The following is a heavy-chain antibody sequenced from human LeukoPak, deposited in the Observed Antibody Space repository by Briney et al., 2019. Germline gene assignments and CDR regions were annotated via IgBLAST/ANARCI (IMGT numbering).Heavy chain of an antibody. CDR3: ARDGDIDSGYYPYYFDY. CDR2: IYTSGST. J-gene: IGHJ4*02. V-gene: IGHV4-4*07. D-gene: IGHD3-22*01. Sequence: SETLSLTCTVSGGSISSYYWSWIRQPAGKGLEWIGRIYTSGSTNYNPSLKSRVTMSVDTSKNQFSLKLSSVTAADTAVYYCARDGDIDSGYYPYYFDYWGQGTLVTVSS. CDR1: GGSISSYY.